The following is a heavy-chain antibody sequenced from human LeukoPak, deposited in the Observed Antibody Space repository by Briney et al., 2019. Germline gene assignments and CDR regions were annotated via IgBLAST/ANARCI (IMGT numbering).Heavy chain of an antibody. V-gene: IGHV4-34*01. D-gene: IGHD3-16*02. CDR3: ARGGVWGSYRPINYFDY. CDR2: INHSGST. CDR1: GGSFSGYY. Sequence: PSETLSLTCAVYGGSFSGYYWSWIRQPPGKGLEWIGEINHSGSTNYNPSLKSRATISVDTSKNQFSLKLSSVTAADTAVYYCARGGVWGSYRPINYFDYWGQGTLVTVS. J-gene: IGHJ4*02.